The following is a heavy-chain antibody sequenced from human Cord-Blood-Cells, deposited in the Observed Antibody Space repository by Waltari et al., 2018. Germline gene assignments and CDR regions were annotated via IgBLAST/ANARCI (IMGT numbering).Heavy chain of an antibody. CDR3: ARDGALLGIGHYFDY. V-gene: IGHV1-2*02. D-gene: IGHD7-27*01. Sequence: APLVHSVAEVHKPGPSVNGSCKAYGYTFTAYPKHLLCQAPGQGLGWMGCINPNSGGKNYAQKFQGRVTMTRDTSISTAYMELSRLRSDDTAVYYCARDGALLGIGHYFDYWGQGTLVTVSS. CDR2: INPNSGGK. J-gene: IGHJ4*02. CDR1: GYTFTAYP.